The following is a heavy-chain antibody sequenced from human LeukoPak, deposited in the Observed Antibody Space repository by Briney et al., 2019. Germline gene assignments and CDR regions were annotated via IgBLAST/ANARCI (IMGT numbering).Heavy chain of an antibody. CDR3: ARKRRDYGDYVDEY. CDR1: GYTFTSYY. CDR2: INPSGGST. Sequence: GASVKVSCKASGYTFTSYYMHWVRQAPGQGLEWMGIINPSGGSTSYAQKFQGRVTMTTDTSTSTAYMELRSLRSDDTAVYYCARKRRDYGDYVDEYWGQGTLVTVSS. V-gene: IGHV1-46*01. D-gene: IGHD4-17*01. J-gene: IGHJ4*02.